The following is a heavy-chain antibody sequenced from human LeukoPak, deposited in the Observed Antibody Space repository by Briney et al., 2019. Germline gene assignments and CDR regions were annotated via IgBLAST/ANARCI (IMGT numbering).Heavy chain of an antibody. D-gene: IGHD3-22*01. CDR1: GGTFSSYA. Sequence: SVKVSCKASGGTFSSYAISWVRQAPGQGLEWMGRIIPILGIANYAQKFQGRVTITADKSTSTAYMELSSLRSEDTAVYYCARDLSSSGYYSHWGQGTLVTVSS. CDR3: ARDLSSSGYYSH. CDR2: IIPILGIA. V-gene: IGHV1-69*04. J-gene: IGHJ4*02.